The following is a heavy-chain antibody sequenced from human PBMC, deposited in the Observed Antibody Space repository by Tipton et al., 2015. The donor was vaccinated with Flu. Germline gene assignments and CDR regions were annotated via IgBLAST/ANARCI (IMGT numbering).Heavy chain of an antibody. J-gene: IGHJ5*02. D-gene: IGHD4-11*01. CDR2: IYSSGST. CDR3: ARRDYRNYVSEPKNWFHP. V-gene: IGHV4-39*01. Sequence: TLSLTCNVSGGSISSSSDYWGWIRQPPGKGLEWIGTIYSSGSTYFNPSLSSRVTISVDTSKNQFSLKLSSVTAADTAVYYCARRDYRNYVSEPKNWFHPWGQGTLVTFSS. CDR1: GGSISSSSDY.